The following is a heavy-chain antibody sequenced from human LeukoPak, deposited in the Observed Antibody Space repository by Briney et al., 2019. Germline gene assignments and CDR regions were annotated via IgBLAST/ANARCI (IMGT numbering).Heavy chain of an antibody. V-gene: IGHV3-33*01. J-gene: IGHJ6*03. Sequence: GGSLRLSCAASGFTFSSYGMHWVRQAPGKGLEWVAVIWYDGSNKYYADSVKGRFTISRDNSKNTLYLQMNSLRAEDTAVYYCARDRLGGAYYYYYMDVWGKGTTVTVSS. CDR1: GFTFSSYG. CDR2: IWYDGSNK. CDR3: ARDRLGGAYYYYYMDV. D-gene: IGHD1-26*01.